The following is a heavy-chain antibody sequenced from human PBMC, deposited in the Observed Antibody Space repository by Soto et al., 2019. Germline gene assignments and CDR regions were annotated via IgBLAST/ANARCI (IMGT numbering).Heavy chain of an antibody. V-gene: IGHV1-69*02. D-gene: IGHD2-2*01. J-gene: IGHJ6*03. CDR3: ARAVRSIVVVPAAQYYYMDV. CDR2: IIPILGIA. Sequence: QVQLVQSGAEVKKPGSSVKVSCKASGGTFSSYTISWVRQAPGQGLEWMGRIIPILGIANYAQKFQGRVTITADKSTSTAYMELSSLRSEDTAVYYCARAVRSIVVVPAAQYYYMDVWGKGTTVTVSS. CDR1: GGTFSSYT.